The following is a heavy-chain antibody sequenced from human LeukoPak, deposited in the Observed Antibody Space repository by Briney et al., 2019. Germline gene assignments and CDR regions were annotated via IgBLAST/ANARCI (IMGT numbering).Heavy chain of an antibody. D-gene: IGHD3-10*01. J-gene: IGHJ4*02. V-gene: IGHV3-48*03. CDR2: ISSSGSTI. CDR3: ARDSHYYGSGSEDY. CDR1: GFTFSSYE. Sequence: GGSLRLSCAASGFTFSSYEMNWVRQAPGKGLEWVSYISSSGSTIYYADSVKGRFTISRDNAKNSLYLQMNSLRAEDTAVYYCARDSHYYGSGSEDYWGQGTLVTVSS.